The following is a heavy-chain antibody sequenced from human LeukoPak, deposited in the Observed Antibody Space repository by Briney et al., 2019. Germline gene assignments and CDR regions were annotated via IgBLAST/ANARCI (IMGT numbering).Heavy chain of an antibody. Sequence: GGSLRLSCAASGFTFRNYAMSWVRQAPGKGLEWVSGISGSDDSTYYADSVKGRFTISRDNSKNTLYLQMNSLRAEDTAVYYCAKDLKDLAGYYFDSWGQGTLVTVS. CDR3: AKDLKDLAGYYFDS. V-gene: IGHV3-23*01. CDR2: ISGSDDST. CDR1: GFTFRNYA. D-gene: IGHD1-14*01. J-gene: IGHJ4*02.